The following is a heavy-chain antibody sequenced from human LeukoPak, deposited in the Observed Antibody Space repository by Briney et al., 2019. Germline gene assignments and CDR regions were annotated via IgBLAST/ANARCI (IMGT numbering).Heavy chain of an antibody. CDR1: GYTYTTDG. CDR2: IDTYSGKT. J-gene: IGHJ5*02. Sequence: ASVKVSCKASGYTYTTDGISWVRQAPGQGLEWMGWIDTYSGKTNYARKFQGRVTMTSDTSTSTAYMELRSLRSDDPAVYYCARDRGIAEADSFDPWGQGTLVTASS. CDR3: ARDRGIAEADSFDP. V-gene: IGHV1-18*01. D-gene: IGHD6-13*01.